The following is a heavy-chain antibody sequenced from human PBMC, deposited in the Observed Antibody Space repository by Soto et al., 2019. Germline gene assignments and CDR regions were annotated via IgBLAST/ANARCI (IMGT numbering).Heavy chain of an antibody. CDR3: AKDQNPGSYYNVIDY. D-gene: IGHD3-10*01. V-gene: IGHV3-30*18. J-gene: IGHJ4*02. CDR2: ISYDGSNK. Sequence: QVQLVESGGGVVQPGRSLRLSCAASGFTFSSYGMHWVRQAPGKGLEWVAVISYDGSNKYYADSVKGRFTISRDNSKNTLYLQMNSLRAEDTAVYYCAKDQNPGSYYNVIDYWGQGTLVTVSS. CDR1: GFTFSSYG.